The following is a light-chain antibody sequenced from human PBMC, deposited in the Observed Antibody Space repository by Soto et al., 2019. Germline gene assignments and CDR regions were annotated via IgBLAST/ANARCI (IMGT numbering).Light chain of an antibody. J-gene: IGKJ4*01. CDR3: QRYDNWPLT. CDR1: QSISGN. Sequence: EIVMTHSPATLSVSPGESATLSCSASQSISGNLAWYQQKPGLSPRLLIYHTSTRATGVPARFSGSGSGTEFSLTISSLQSEDSAVYYCQRYDNWPLTFGGGTKVDIK. V-gene: IGKV3-15*01. CDR2: HTS.